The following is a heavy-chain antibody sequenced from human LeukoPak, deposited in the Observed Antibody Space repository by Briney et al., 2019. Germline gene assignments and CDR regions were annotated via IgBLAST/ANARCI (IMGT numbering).Heavy chain of an antibody. Sequence: SETLSLTCTVSGGSISSYYGSWIRQPPGKGLEWIGYISYTGSTNYNPSLKSRVTISLDTSKNQFSLNLNSVTAGDTAVYYCATNVGSSGWLDYWGQGTLVTVSS. CDR2: ISYTGST. J-gene: IGHJ4*02. V-gene: IGHV4-59*01. CDR3: ATNVGSSGWLDY. CDR1: GGSISSYY. D-gene: IGHD6-19*01.